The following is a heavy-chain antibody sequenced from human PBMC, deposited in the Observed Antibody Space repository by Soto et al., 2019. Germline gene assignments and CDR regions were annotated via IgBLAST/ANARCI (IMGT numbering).Heavy chain of an antibody. CDR3: ARDKIKGAPDFLDS. V-gene: IGHV3-30-3*01. Sequence: QEQLVESGGDVVQPGRSLTLSCAASGFTFSANAMHWVRQAPGKGLEWVAVIAYDGTIKIYRDSVKGRFTISRDDSKSTLYLQMNGLRPEDTAGYYCARDKIKGAPDFLDSWGQGTLVSVSS. CDR2: IAYDGTIK. CDR1: GFTFSANA. D-gene: IGHD1-26*01. J-gene: IGHJ4*02.